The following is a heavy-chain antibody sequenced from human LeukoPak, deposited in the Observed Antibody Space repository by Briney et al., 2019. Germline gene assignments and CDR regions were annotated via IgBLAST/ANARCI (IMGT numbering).Heavy chain of an antibody. CDR2: IYPGDSDT. D-gene: IGHD3-10*01. CDR3: ARAITMVRGVITHLGY. CDR1: GYSFTSYW. J-gene: IGHJ4*02. Sequence: GESLKISCKGSGYSFTSYWIGWVRQMPGKGLEWMGIIYPGDSDTRYSPSFQGQVTISADKSISTAYLQWSSLKASDTAMYYCARAITMVRGVITHLGYWGQGTLATVSS. V-gene: IGHV5-51*01.